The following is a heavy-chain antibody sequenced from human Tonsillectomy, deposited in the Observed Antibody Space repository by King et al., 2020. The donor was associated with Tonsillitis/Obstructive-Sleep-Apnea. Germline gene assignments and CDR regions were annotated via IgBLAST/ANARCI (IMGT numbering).Heavy chain of an antibody. D-gene: IGHD5-12*01. J-gene: IGHJ6*02. CDR1: GFIFSSFW. V-gene: IGHV3-7*03. CDR3: AKGCSGNDLDYSYYYAMDV. CDR2: IKQDGIEK. Sequence: VQLVESGGGLVQPGGSLRLSCAGSGFIFSSFWMNWVRQAPGKGLEWVANIKQDGIEKYYVDSVKGRFTISRDNAKNSLYLQMSSLRVEDTVVYYCAKGCSGNDLDYSYYYAMDVWGQGTTVTVSS.